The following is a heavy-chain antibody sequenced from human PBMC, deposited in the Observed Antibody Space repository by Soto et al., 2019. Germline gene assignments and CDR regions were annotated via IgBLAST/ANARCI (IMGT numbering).Heavy chain of an antibody. D-gene: IGHD5-12*01. CDR3: AKDGGVSGYEFAPYGY. J-gene: IGHJ4*02. CDR2: ISYDGSNK. Sequence: QVQLVESGGGVVQPGRSLRLSCAASGFTFSSYGMHWVRQAPGKGLEWVAVISYDGSNKYYADSVKGRFTISRDNSKNTLYLQMNSLRAEDTAVYYCAKDGGVSGYEFAPYGYWGQGTLVTVSS. V-gene: IGHV3-30*18. CDR1: GFTFSSYG.